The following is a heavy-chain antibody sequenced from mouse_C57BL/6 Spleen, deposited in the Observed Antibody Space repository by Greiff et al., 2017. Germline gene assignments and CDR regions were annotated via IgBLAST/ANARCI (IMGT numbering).Heavy chain of an antibody. V-gene: IGHV1-64*01. CDR3: AVYDYDGGFAY. Sequence: QVQLQQPGAELVKPGASVTLSCKASGYTFTSYWMHWVKQRPGQGLEWIGMIHPNSGSTNYNEKFKSKATLTVDKSSSTAYMQLSSLTSEDSAVYYCAVYDYDGGFAYWGQGTLVTVSA. CDR2: IHPNSGST. CDR1: GYTFTSYW. J-gene: IGHJ3*01. D-gene: IGHD2-4*01.